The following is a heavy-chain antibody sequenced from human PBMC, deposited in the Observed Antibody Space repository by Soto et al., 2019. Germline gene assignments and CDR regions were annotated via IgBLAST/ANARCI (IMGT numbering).Heavy chain of an antibody. D-gene: IGHD6-6*01. J-gene: IGHJ4*02. CDR3: ASLSIAARADFDY. Sequence: SETLSLTCTVSGGSISSGDYYWSWIRQPPGKGLEWIGYIYYSGSTYYNPSLKSRVTISVDTSKNQFSLKLSSVTAADTAVYYCASLSIAARADFDYWGQGTLVTVSS. V-gene: IGHV4-30-4*01. CDR2: IYYSGST. CDR1: GGSISSGDYY.